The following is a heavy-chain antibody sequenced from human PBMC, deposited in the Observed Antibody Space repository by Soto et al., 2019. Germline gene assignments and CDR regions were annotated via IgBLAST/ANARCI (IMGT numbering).Heavy chain of an antibody. CDR3: ARYQLRGMDV. V-gene: IGHV3-23*01. CDR1: GFTFSSYA. Sequence: EVQLLESGGGLVQPGGSLRLSCAASGFTFSSYAMSWVRQAPGKGLEWVSAISGSGGSTYYADSVKGRFTISRDNSKKTLYLQMNIMWAEDTAVSYCARYQLRGMDVWGQGTTVTVSS. D-gene: IGHD2-2*01. J-gene: IGHJ6*01. CDR2: ISGSGGST.